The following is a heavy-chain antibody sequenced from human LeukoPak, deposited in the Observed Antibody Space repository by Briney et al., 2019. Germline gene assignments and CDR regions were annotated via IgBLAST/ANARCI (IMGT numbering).Heavy chain of an antibody. V-gene: IGHV1-18*01. D-gene: IGHD3-9*01. Sequence: ASVKVSCKASGYTFTSYGISWVRQAPGQGLEWMGWISAYNGNTNYAQELQGRVTMTTDTSTRTAYMELRSLRSDDTAVYYCARGDGAYVYFDWETRGYYFDYWGQGTLVTVSS. J-gene: IGHJ4*02. CDR3: ARGDGAYVYFDWETRGYYFDY. CDR2: ISAYNGNT. CDR1: GYTFTSYG.